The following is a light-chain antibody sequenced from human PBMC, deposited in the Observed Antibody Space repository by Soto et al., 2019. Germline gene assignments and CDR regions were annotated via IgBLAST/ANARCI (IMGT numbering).Light chain of an antibody. J-gene: IGLJ2*01. Sequence: QSVLTQPPSLSGTPGQRVIISCSGSSSNIGSNYVYWYRQLPGTAPKLLIYSNNQRPSGVPDRFSGSKSGTSASLAISGLRSEDEADYYCAAWDDSLGGLVVFGGGTKLTVL. CDR3: AAWDDSLGGLVV. CDR1: SSNIGSNY. V-gene: IGLV1-47*01. CDR2: SNN.